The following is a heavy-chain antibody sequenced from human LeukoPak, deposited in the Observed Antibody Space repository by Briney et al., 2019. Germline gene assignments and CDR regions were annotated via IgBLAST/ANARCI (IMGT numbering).Heavy chain of an antibody. CDR2: IYYRGST. V-gene: IGHV4-39*01. CDR1: GGSISSSSYY. CDR3: AATAMVWD. D-gene: IGHD5-18*01. Sequence: SETLSLTCTVSGGSISSSSYYWGWIRQPPGKGLEWIGSIYYRGSTYYNPSLKSRVTISVDTSKNQFSLKLSSVTAADTAVYYCAATAMVWDWGQGTLVTVSS. J-gene: IGHJ4*02.